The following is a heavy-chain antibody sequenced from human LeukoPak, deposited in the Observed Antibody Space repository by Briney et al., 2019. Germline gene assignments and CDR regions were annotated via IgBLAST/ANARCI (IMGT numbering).Heavy chain of an antibody. CDR3: ARGPNRWELLRYNWFDP. J-gene: IGHJ5*02. CDR2: ISYDGSNK. D-gene: IGHD1-26*01. V-gene: IGHV3-30*04. CDR1: GFTFSSYA. Sequence: GGSLRLSCAASGFTFSSYAMHWVRQAPGKGLEWVAVISYDGSNKYYADSVKGRFTISRDNSKNTLYLQMNSLRAEDTAVYYCARGPNRWELLRYNWFDPWGQGTLVTVSS.